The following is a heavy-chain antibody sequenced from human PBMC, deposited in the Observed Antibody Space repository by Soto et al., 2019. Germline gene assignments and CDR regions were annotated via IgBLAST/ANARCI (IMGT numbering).Heavy chain of an antibody. CDR2: ISYDGSNK. D-gene: IGHD3-3*01. CDR1: GFTFSSYG. J-gene: IGHJ4*02. CDR3: AKYNDFWSGIPN. Sequence: QVQLVESGGGVVQPGRSLRLSCAASGFTFSSYGMHWVRQAPGKGLAWVAVISYDGSNKYYADSVKGRFTISRDNSKNTLYLQMNSLRAEDTAVYYCAKYNDFWSGIPNWGQGTLVTVSS. V-gene: IGHV3-30*18.